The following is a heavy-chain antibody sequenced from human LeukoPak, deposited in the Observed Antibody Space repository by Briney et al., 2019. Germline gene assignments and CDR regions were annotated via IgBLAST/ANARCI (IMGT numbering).Heavy chain of an antibody. D-gene: IGHD3-10*01. Sequence: SQTLSLTCAISGDSVSGSPAVWNWIRQSPSRGLEWLGRAYYRSKWYIDYTVSVKGRITITPDTSKNQFSLQLNSVTPEDTAVYYCARGAVRGGTNFDYWGQGTLVAVSS. CDR2: AYYRSKWYI. CDR1: GDSVSGSPAV. J-gene: IGHJ4*02. CDR3: ARGAVRGGTNFDY. V-gene: IGHV6-1*01.